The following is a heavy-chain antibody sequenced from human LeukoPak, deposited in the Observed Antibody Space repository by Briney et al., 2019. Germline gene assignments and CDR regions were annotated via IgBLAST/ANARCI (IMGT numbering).Heavy chain of an antibody. CDR3: ARLGRKTSVVPPDFDC. CDR1: GGSISGDY. J-gene: IGHJ4*02. D-gene: IGHD4-23*01. CDR2: IHYSGST. Sequence: PSETLSLTCTVPGGSISGDYWSWVRQPPGKGLEWIGYIHYSGSTNYNASLKSRVTISVDMSKNQFSLKLTSVTAADTTVYYCARLGRKTSVVPPDFDCWGQGTLVTVSS. V-gene: IGHV4-59*01.